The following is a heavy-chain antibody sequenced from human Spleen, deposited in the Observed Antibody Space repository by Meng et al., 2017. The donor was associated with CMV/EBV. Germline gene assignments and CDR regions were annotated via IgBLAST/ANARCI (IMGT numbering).Heavy chain of an antibody. V-gene: IGHV4-34*01. CDR1: GGSFSGYY. CDR2: ISHSGST. D-gene: IGHD2-15*01. CDR3: ARADCSGGSCYVDS. Sequence: AVYGGSFSGYYWSWIRQPPGEGLEFIGEISHSGSTNYSPSLKSRVTISLDTPKNQFSLKVSSVTAADSAVYYCARADCSGGSCYVDSWGQGTLVTVSS. J-gene: IGHJ4*02.